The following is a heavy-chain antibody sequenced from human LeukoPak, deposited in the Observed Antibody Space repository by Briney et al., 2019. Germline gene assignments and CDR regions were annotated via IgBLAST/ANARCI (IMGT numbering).Heavy chain of an antibody. CDR3: AKDRVKYSSSWFFDY. V-gene: IGHV3-21*04. Sequence: GGSLRLSCAASGFTFSSYWMSWVRQAPGKGLEWVSSISSSSSYIYYVDSVKGRFTISRDNAKKSLYLQMNSLRAEDTAVYYCAKDRVKYSSSWFFDYWGQGTLVTVSS. CDR1: GFTFSSYW. CDR2: ISSSSSYI. J-gene: IGHJ4*02. D-gene: IGHD6-13*01.